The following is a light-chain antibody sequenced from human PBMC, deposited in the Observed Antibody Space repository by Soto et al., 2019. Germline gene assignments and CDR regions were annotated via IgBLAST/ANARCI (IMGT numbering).Light chain of an antibody. CDR3: TSYTSSNTVV. CDR2: EVS. CDR1: SSDVGGYDY. J-gene: IGLJ2*01. V-gene: IGLV2-14*01. Sequence: QSVLTQRACVSGSPGQSITISCTGTSSDVGGYDYVSWYQQHPGKAPKLMIYEVSNRPSGVSSRFSGSKSGNTASLTISGLQAEDEADYYCTSYTSSNTVVFGGGTK.